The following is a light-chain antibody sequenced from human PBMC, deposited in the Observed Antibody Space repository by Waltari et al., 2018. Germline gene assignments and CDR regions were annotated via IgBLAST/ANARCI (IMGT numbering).Light chain of an antibody. CDR1: TPSFRRSDL. CDR3: CSYAGSSIWL. Sequence: HSALTPPASVSGSPRQPITISCTATTPSFRRSDLLSWYQLHPGKAPKLMIYEVLKRPSGVSNRFSGSKSGNTASLTISGLQAEDEADYFCCSYAGSSIWLFGGGTKLTVL. CDR2: EVL. J-gene: IGLJ3*02. V-gene: IGLV2-23*02.